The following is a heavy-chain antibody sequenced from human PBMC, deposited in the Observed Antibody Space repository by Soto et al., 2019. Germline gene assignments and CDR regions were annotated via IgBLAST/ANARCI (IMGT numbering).Heavy chain of an antibody. V-gene: IGHV1-3*01. Sequence: ASVKVSCKASGYTFTSYAMHWVRQAPGQRLEWMGWINAGNGNTKYSQKFQGRVTITRDTSASTAYMELSSLRSEDTAVYYCARDGQGGYYDFWSGRRGKYYYYYGMDVWGQGTTVTVSS. CDR1: GYTFTSYA. D-gene: IGHD3-3*01. CDR2: INAGNGNT. CDR3: ARDGQGGYYDFWSGRRGKYYYYYGMDV. J-gene: IGHJ6*02.